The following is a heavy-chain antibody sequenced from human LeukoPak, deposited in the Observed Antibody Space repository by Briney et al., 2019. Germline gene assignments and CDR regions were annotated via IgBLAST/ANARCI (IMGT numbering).Heavy chain of an antibody. V-gene: IGHV3-53*05. Sequence: GGSLRLSCAASGFTVSSNYMSWVRQAPGKGLEWVSVNYSGGSTYYADSVKGRFTISRDNFKNTLYLQMGSLRAEDMAVYYCARDPGRSPDYWGQGTLVTVSS. CDR2: NYSGGST. CDR3: ARDPGRSPDY. J-gene: IGHJ4*02. D-gene: IGHD1-26*01. CDR1: GFTVSSNY.